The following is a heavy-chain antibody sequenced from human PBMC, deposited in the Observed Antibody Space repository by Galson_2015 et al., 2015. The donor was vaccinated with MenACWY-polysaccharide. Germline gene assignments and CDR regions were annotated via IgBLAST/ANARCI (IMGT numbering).Heavy chain of an antibody. CDR3: ARVGVCSGGSCYKMFDV. J-gene: IGHJ3*01. Sequence: SLRLSCAASGSTFSNYIMHWVRQAPGKGLVWVSRITGDGSDTRYAGSVKGRFTISRDNARNALYLQMNSLRDEDTAVYYCARVGVCSGGSCYKMFDVWGQGTMVTVSS. CDR2: ITGDGSDT. V-gene: IGHV3-74*01. CDR1: GSTFSNYI. D-gene: IGHD2-15*01.